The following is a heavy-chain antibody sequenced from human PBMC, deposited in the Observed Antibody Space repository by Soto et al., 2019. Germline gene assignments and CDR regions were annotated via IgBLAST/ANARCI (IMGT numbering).Heavy chain of an antibody. CDR1: GASISGRSSYS. V-gene: IGHV4-39*02. J-gene: IGHJ4*02. D-gene: IGHD3-10*01. CDR2: IYYSGAT. CDR3: ARLSAVRGVIHY. Sequence: QVQLEESGPGLVKPAETLTLTCTVSGASISGRSSYSWGWIRQPPGKGLEWIGTIYYSGATYCSPSLQGRVSISVDTSKNHFSLMMNSLTAADTAVYFCARLSAVRGVIHYWGQGTLVAVSS.